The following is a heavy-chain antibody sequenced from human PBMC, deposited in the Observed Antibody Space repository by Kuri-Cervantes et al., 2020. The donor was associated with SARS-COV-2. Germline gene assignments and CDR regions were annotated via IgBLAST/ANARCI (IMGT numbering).Heavy chain of an antibody. CDR3: AKDRGGSGWCLDY. D-gene: IGHD6-19*01. V-gene: IGHV3-30*18. Sequence: GESLKISCAASGFTFSSYGMHWVRQAPGKGLEWVAVISYDGSNKYYADSVKGRFTISRDNSKNTLYLQMNSLRAEDTAVYYCAKDRGGSGWCLDYWGQGTLVTVSS. CDR2: ISYDGSNK. CDR1: GFTFSSYG. J-gene: IGHJ4*02.